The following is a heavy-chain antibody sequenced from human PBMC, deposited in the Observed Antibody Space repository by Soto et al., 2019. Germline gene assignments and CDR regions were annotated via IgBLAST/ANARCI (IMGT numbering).Heavy chain of an antibody. D-gene: IGHD3-9*01. V-gene: IGHV3-21*01. CDR3: ARSFILTGYPNY. J-gene: IGHJ4*02. CDR2: ISSSSSYI. Sequence: GGSLRLSCAASGFTFSSYSMNWVRQAPGKGLEWVSSISSSSSYIYYADSVKGRFTNSRDNAKNSLYLQMISLRAEDTAVYYCARSFILTGYPNYWGQGTLVTVSS. CDR1: GFTFSSYS.